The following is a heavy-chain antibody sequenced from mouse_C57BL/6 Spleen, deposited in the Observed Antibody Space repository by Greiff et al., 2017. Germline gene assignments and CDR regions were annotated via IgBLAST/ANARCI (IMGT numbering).Heavy chain of an antibody. Sequence: QVQLQQPGAELVMPGASVKLSCKASGYTFTSYWMHWVTQRPGQGLEWIGEIDPSDSYTNYNQKFKGKSTLTVDKSSSTAYMQLSSLTSEDSAVYYCASRGGSSYVDYAMDYWGQGTSVTVSS. CDR2: IDPSDSYT. D-gene: IGHD1-1*01. J-gene: IGHJ4*01. CDR3: ASRGGSSYVDYAMDY. V-gene: IGHV1-69*01. CDR1: GYTFTSYW.